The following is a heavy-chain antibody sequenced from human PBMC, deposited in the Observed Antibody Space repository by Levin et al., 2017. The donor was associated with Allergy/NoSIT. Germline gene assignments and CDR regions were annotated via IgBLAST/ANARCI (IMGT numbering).Heavy chain of an antibody. CDR1: GGSISSGGYY. CDR3: ARDYSGYVLGNGAFDI. J-gene: IGHJ3*02. D-gene: IGHD5-12*01. Sequence: SQTLSLTCTVSGGSISSGGYYWSWIRQHPGKGLEWIGYIYYSGSTYYNPSLKSRVTISVDTSKNQFSLKLSSVTAADTAVYYCARDYSGYVLGNGAFDIWGQGTMVTVSS. V-gene: IGHV4-31*03. CDR2: IYYSGST.